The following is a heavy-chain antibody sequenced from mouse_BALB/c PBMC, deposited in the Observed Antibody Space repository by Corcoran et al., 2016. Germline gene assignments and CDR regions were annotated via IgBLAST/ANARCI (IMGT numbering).Heavy chain of an antibody. J-gene: IGHJ2*01. V-gene: IGHV8-8*01. D-gene: IGHD1-2*01. CDR1: GFSLSTSGMG. CDR3: ARRAKLRPFEY. Sequence: QVTLKESGPGILKPSQTLSLTCSVSGFSLSTSGMGVGWLLQPSGKGLEWLAHIWWDDDKYYNPSLKSQLRISKDTSRNQVFLKITSVYTADTVTYHGARRAKLRPFEYWGQGTTVTVSS. CDR2: IWWDDDK.